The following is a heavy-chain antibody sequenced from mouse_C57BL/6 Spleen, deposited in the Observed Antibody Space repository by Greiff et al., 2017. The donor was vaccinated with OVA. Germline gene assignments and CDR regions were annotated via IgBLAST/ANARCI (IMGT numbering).Heavy chain of an antibody. CDR2: IYPGSGNT. CDR3: ARCLYYDYDDWYFDV. J-gene: IGHJ1*03. D-gene: IGHD2-4*01. CDR1: GYTFTDYY. V-gene: IGHV1-76*01. Sequence: QVQLQQSGAELVRPGASVKLSCKASGYTFTDYYINWVKQRPGQGLEWIARIYPGSGNTYYNEKFKGKATLTAEKSSSTAYMQLSSLTSEDSAVYFCARCLYYDYDDWYFDVWGTGTTVTVSS.